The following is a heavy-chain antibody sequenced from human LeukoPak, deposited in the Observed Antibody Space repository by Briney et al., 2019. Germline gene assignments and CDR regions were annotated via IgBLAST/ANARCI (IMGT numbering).Heavy chain of an antibody. J-gene: IGHJ4*02. V-gene: IGHV3-23*01. CDR1: GFTFSNYA. CDR2: ITGGGDVT. CDR3: AKGLGWNSRRGWAYYFDF. Sequence: GASLRLSCAASGFTFSNYAMNWVRQAPGKGLEWVSGITGGGDVTYYTASVKGRFTISRDNSKNTLYLQMNSLRVEDTAVYYCAKGLGWNSRRGWAYYFDFWGQGTLVTVSS. D-gene: IGHD1-7*01.